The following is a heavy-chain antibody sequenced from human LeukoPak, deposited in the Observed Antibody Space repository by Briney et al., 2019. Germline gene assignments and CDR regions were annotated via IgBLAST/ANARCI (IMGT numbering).Heavy chain of an antibody. CDR2: INHSGST. V-gene: IGHV4-34*01. CDR3: ARGRGYSSSWYHY. J-gene: IGHJ4*02. CDR1: GGSFSGYY. D-gene: IGHD6-13*01. Sequence: ETLSLTCAVYGGSFSGYYCSWIRQPPGKGLEWIGEINHSGSTNYNPSLKSRVTISVDTSKNQFSLKLSSVTAADTAVYYCARGRGYSSSWYHYWGQGTLVTVSS.